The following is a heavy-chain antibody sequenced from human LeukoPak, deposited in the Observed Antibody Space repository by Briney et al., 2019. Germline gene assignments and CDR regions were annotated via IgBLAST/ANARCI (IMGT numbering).Heavy chain of an antibody. V-gene: IGHV3-23*01. Sequence: PGGSLRLSCAASGFTFSSYAMSWVRQAPGKGLEWVSAISGSGGSTYYADSVKGRFTISRDTSKNTLYVQMNNLRVEDTALYYCVKGFHFDWWGQGTLVTVSS. CDR1: GFTFSSYA. J-gene: IGHJ4*02. CDR2: ISGSGGST. CDR3: VKGFHFDW.